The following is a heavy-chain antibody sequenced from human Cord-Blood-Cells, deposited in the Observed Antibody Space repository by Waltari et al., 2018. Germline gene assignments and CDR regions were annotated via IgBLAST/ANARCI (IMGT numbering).Heavy chain of an antibody. D-gene: IGHD3-10*01. CDR1: GGSIRSSRYY. CDR2: IYYRWST. CDR3: ARENYYGSGSYQKYNWFDP. V-gene: IGHV4-39*07. J-gene: IGHJ5*02. Sequence: QLQLQASGPGLVKPSETLSLTCTVSGGSIRSSRYYWGWFRQPPGKGLEWIGSIYYRWSTYYNPSLKSRVTISVDTSKNQFSLKLSSVTAADTAVYYCARENYYGSGSYQKYNWFDPWGQGTLVTVSS.